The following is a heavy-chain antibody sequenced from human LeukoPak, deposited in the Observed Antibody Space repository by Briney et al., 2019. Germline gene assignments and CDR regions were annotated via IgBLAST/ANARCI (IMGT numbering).Heavy chain of an antibody. Sequence: GRSLRLSCAASGFTFSTCGMHWVRQAPGRGLEWVAIIWSDASEKYYGDSVKGRFAISRDNSNNTVSLQMNSLRAEDTAVYYCARRGSGTYNFDSWGQGTLVTVSS. CDR1: GFTFSTCG. D-gene: IGHD1-26*01. CDR2: IWSDASEK. J-gene: IGHJ4*02. V-gene: IGHV3-33*03. CDR3: ARRGSGTYNFDS.